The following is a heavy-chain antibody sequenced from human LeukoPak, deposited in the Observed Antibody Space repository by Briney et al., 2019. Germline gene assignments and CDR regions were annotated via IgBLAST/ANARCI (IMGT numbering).Heavy chain of an antibody. CDR3: ARGSSLLGYCSSTSCSPPLDY. CDR1: GYTFTSYD. D-gene: IGHD2-2*01. Sequence: ASVKVSCKASGYTFTSYDINWVRQATGQGLEWMGWMNPNSGNTGYAQKFQGRVTMIRNTSISTAYMELSSLRSEDTAVYYCARGSSLLGYCSSTSCSPPLDYWGQGTLVTVSS. CDR2: MNPNSGNT. J-gene: IGHJ4*02. V-gene: IGHV1-8*01.